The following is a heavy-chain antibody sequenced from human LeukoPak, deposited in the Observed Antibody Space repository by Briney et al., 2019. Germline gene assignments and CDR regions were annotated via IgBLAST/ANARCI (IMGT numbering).Heavy chain of an antibody. CDR1: GGSFSGYY. D-gene: IGHD2-15*01. CDR3: ASSSHCSGGSCYSRKLRPHAFDI. J-gene: IGHJ3*02. V-gene: IGHV4-59*10. Sequence: SETLSLTCAVYGGSFSGYYWSWIRQPPGKGLEWIGRIYTSGSTNYNPSLKSRVTISVDTSKNQFSLKLSSVTAADTAVYYCASSSHCSGGSCYSRKLRPHAFDIWGQGTMVTVSS. CDR2: IYTSGST.